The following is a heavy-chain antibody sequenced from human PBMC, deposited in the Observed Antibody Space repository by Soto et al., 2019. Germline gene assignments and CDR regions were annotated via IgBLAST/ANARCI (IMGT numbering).Heavy chain of an antibody. J-gene: IGHJ6*03. D-gene: IGHD4-17*01. V-gene: IGHV4-59*01. Sequence: PSETLSLTCTVSGVSITSYYWSWIRQPPGKGLEWIGYIHYSGSTNYNPSLKSRVTISRDTSKNQLSLRLSSVTGADTAVYYCARDDADYGYYYMDVWGKGTTVTVSS. CDR1: GVSITSYY. CDR2: IHYSGST. CDR3: ARDDADYGYYYMDV.